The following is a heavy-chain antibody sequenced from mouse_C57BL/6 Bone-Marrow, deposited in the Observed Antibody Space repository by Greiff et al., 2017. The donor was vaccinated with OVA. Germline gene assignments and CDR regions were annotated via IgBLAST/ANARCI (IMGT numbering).Heavy chain of an antibody. Sequence: QVQLKESGAELVRPGASVTLSCKASGYTFTDYEMHWVKQTPVHGLEWIGAIDPETGGTAYNQKFKGKAILTADKSSSTAYMELRSLTSEDSAVYYCTGGYSNYYAMDYWGQGNSVTVSS. D-gene: IGHD2-5*01. CDR3: TGGYSNYYAMDY. J-gene: IGHJ4*01. CDR2: IDPETGGT. CDR1: GYTFTDYE. V-gene: IGHV1-15*01.